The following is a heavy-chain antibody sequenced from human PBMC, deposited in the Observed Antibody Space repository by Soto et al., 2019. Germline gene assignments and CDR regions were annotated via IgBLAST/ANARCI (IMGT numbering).Heavy chain of an antibody. CDR3: AVVPRDTFPY. Sequence: SETLSLTCTVSRGSISSSSYYCGWIRQPPGKGLEWIGSIYYSGSTYYNPSLKSRVTISVDTSKNQFSLKLSSVTAADTAVYYCAVVPRDTFPYSGQATLLTVSS. CDR1: RGSISSSSYY. D-gene: IGHD2-2*01. J-gene: IGHJ4*02. V-gene: IGHV4-39*01. CDR2: IYYSGST.